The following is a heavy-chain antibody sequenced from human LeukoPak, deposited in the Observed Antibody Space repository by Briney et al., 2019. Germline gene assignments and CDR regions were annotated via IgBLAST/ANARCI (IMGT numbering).Heavy chain of an antibody. J-gene: IGHJ4*02. CDR2: IYTSGTT. V-gene: IGHV4-4*07. CDR3: ARGLDSSGYYTVPLGY. CDR1: GGSFSSYY. D-gene: IGHD3-22*01. Sequence: SETLSLTCTVSGGSFSSYYWSWIRQPAGKGLEWIGHIYTSGTTNYNPSLKSRVTMSIDTSKNQFSLKLSSVTAADTAIYYCARGLDSSGYYTVPLGYWGQGTMVTVSS.